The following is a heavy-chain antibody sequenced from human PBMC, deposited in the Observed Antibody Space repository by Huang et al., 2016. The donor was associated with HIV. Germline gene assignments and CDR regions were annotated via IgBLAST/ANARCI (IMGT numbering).Heavy chain of an antibody. CDR2: IIPICGTA. CDR3: AREGYCSGSSCYAPYFDY. V-gene: IGHV1-69*13. J-gene: IGHJ4*02. Sequence: QVQLVQSGAEVKKPGSSVKVSCKASGGPFSSYAISWVRQAPGQGLEWMGGIIPICGTANNAQKFQDRVTITADESTSTAYMELSSLRSEDTAVYYCAREGYCSGSSCYAPYFDYWGQGTLVTVSS. CDR1: GGPFSSYA. D-gene: IGHD2-15*01.